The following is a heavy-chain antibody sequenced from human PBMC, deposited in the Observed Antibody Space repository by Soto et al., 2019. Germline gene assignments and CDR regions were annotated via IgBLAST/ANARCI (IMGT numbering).Heavy chain of an antibody. CDR3: ARGGGVGVAGSAAFEM. CDR1: GYPVTAYY. V-gene: IGHV1-2*02. D-gene: IGHD3-3*01. Sequence: QLHLVQSGAVVKKPGASVTVSCSASGYPVTAYYMHWVRQAHGRGLEWMGGINPATGAAKYTQTFQGRVNLTRDTSKNTVFMELGGLTSEDTAVFYWARGGGVGVAGSAAFEMWGQGTLVTVSS. J-gene: IGHJ3*02. CDR2: INPATGAA.